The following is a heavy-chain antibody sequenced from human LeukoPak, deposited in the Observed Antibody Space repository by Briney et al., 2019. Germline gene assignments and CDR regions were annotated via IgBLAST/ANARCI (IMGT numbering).Heavy chain of an antibody. V-gene: IGHV3-74*01. CDR1: GFTFSSYW. J-gene: IGHJ5*02. Sequence: PGGSLRLSCAASGFTFSSYWMHWVRQAPGKGLVWVSRINSDGSSTSYADSVKGRFTISRDNAKNTLYLQMNSLRAEDTAVYYCARGRITMVRGALVTGFDPWGQGTLVTVSS. CDR2: INSDGSST. CDR3: ARGRITMVRGALVTGFDP. D-gene: IGHD3-10*01.